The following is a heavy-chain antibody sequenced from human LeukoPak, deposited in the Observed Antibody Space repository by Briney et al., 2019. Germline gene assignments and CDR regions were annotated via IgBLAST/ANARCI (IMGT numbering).Heavy chain of an antibody. Sequence: TGGSLRLSCAASGFTVSSNYMSWVRQAPGKGLEWVSVIYSGGSTYYADSVKGRFTISRDNSKNTLYLQMNSLRAEDTAVYYCAGLNMGDGYNLAFDYWGQGTLVTVSS. CDR2: IYSGGST. CDR1: GFTVSSNY. D-gene: IGHD5-24*01. CDR3: AGLNMGDGYNLAFDY. V-gene: IGHV3-53*01. J-gene: IGHJ4*02.